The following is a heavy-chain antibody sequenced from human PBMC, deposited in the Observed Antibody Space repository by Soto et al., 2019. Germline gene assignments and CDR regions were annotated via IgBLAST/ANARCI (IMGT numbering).Heavy chain of an antibody. CDR1: GGTFSSYA. V-gene: IGHV1-69*06. Sequence: GASVKVSCKASGGTFSSYAISWVRQAPGQGLEWMGGIIPIFGTANYAQKFQGRVTITADKSTSTAYMELSSLRSEDTAVYYCASGGSGSIGGYYYYGMDGWGKGTTVTVSS. CDR3: ASGGSGSIGGYYYYGMDG. D-gene: IGHD2-15*01. CDR2: IIPIFGTA. J-gene: IGHJ6*04.